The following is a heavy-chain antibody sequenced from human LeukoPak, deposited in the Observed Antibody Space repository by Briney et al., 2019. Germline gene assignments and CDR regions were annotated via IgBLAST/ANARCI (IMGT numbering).Heavy chain of an antibody. CDR1: GGSISSGSYY. CDR3: ARGGLIRGTLNSLIAFDL. J-gene: IGHJ3*01. V-gene: IGHV4-61*02. Sequence: YPSETLSLTCTVSGGSISSGSYYWSWIRQPAGKGLEWIGRIHTSGSTNYNPSLKSRVTMSVDTSKNQFSLKLSSVTAADTAVYYCARGGLIRGTLNSLIAFDLWGQGIMVTVSS. CDR2: IHTSGST. D-gene: IGHD3-10*01.